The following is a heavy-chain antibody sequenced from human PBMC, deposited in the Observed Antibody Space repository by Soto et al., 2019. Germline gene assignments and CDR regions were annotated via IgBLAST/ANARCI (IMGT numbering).Heavy chain of an antibody. CDR1: GFTFSRFG. J-gene: IGHJ5*02. CDR3: AKDTSLYCSQCSGNWLDP. D-gene: IGHD2-15*01. V-gene: IGHV3-30*18. Sequence: QVQLVESGGGVVQPGRSQRVSCAASGFTFSRFGIHWVRQAPGKGLEWVAVISSDGSNKYYADSVKGRFTISRDNSKNTLYLQMNSLRAEDTAVYYCAKDTSLYCSQCSGNWLDPWGQGTLVTVSS. CDR2: ISSDGSNK.